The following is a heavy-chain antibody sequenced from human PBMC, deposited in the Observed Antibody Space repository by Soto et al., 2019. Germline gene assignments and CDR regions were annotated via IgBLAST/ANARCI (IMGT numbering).Heavy chain of an antibody. J-gene: IGHJ4*02. CDR2: IYPSDSDT. CDR3: GRGEVSTRTFDY. Sequence: GESLKISCKGSGYSFTSYWIAWVRQMPGKGLELMGIIYPSDSDTRYRPSFQGQVTISADKSISSAYLQWSSLRASDTAMYYCGRGEVSTRTFDYWGQGNPVTVAS. CDR1: GYSFTSYW. D-gene: IGHD1-1*01. V-gene: IGHV5-51*01.